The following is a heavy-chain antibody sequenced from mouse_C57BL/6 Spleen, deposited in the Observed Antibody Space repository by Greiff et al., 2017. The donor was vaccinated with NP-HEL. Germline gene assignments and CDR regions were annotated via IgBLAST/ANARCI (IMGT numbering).Heavy chain of an antibody. J-gene: IGHJ3*01. CDR1: GYTFTSYD. V-gene: IGHV1-85*01. CDR2: IYPRDGST. CDR3: ARRSFTTVVATPFAY. D-gene: IGHD1-1*01. Sequence: VQLQQSGPELVKPGASVKLSCKASGYTFTSYDINWVKQRPGQGLEWIGWIYPRDGSTKYNEKFKGKATLTVDTSSSTAYMELHSLTSEDSAVYFCARRSFTTVVATPFAYWGQGTLVTVSA.